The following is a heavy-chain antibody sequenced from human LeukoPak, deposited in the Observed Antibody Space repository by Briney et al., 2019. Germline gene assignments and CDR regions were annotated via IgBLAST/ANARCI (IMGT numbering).Heavy chain of an antibody. CDR2: IIPIFGTA. J-gene: IGHJ4*02. CDR3: AAEDDFLTGYYDFDY. CDR1: GYTFTGYY. Sequence: GASVKVSCKASGYTFTGYYMHWVRQAPGQGLEWMGGIIPIFGTANYAQKFQGRLTITRDMSTSTAYMELSSLRSEDTAVYYCAAEDDFLTGYYDFDYWGQGTVVTVSS. V-gene: IGHV1-2*02. D-gene: IGHD3-9*01.